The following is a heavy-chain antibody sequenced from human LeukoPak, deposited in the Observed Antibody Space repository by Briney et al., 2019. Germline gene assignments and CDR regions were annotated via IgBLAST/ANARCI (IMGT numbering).Heavy chain of an antibody. CDR2: IKKDGSER. Sequence: GGSLRLSCAASGFIFNNYWMSWVRQAPGKGLEWVANIKKDGSERYYVDSVKGRFTISRDNAKNSLYLQMNSLRAEDTAVYYCARSVAGFNYWGQGNLVTVSS. CDR3: ARSVAGFNY. V-gene: IGHV3-7*01. CDR1: GFIFNNYW. J-gene: IGHJ4*02. D-gene: IGHD6-19*01.